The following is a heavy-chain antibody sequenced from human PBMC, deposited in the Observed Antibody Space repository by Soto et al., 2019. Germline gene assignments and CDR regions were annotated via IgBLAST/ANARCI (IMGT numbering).Heavy chain of an antibody. D-gene: IGHD3-22*01. CDR3: ASSLGYYDSSGYSYYYYGMDV. J-gene: IGHJ6*02. Sequence: SETLSLTCTVSGGSVSSGSHQWSWIRPSPGKGLGWIGYIYYTGSTNYNPSLKSRVTISVDTSKNQFSLKLSSVTAADTAVYYCASSLGYYDSSGYSYYYYGMDVWGQGTTVTVSS. CDR2: IYYTGST. V-gene: IGHV4-61*01. CDR1: GGSVSSGSHQ.